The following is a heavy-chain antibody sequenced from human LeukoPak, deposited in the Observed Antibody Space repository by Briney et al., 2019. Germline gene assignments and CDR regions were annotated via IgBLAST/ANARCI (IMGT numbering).Heavy chain of an antibody. Sequence: GGSLRLSCAVSRFPFNIYEMNWVRQAPGKGLEWVSNIGSSGTTRYYADSVKGRFSISRDNAKNSLYLQMNSLRVEDTGVYYCALLAVASDFDYWGQGALVTVSS. CDR1: RFPFNIYE. J-gene: IGHJ4*02. CDR3: ALLAVASDFDY. CDR2: IGSSGTTR. V-gene: IGHV3-48*03. D-gene: IGHD6-19*01.